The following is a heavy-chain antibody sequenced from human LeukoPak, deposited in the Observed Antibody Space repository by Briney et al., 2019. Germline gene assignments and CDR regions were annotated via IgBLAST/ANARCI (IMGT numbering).Heavy chain of an antibody. D-gene: IGHD4-17*01. Sequence: SETLSLTCTVSGGSISSYYWSWIRQPPGKGLEWNGYIYYSGSTNYNPSLKSRVTISVDTSKNQFSLKLSSVTAADTAVYYCARGPDYGDFYGMDVWGQGTTVTVSS. CDR1: GGSISSYY. J-gene: IGHJ6*02. V-gene: IGHV4-59*01. CDR2: IYYSGST. CDR3: ARGPDYGDFYGMDV.